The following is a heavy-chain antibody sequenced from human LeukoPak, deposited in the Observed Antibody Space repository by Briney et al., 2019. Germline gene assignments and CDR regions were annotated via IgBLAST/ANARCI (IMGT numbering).Heavy chain of an antibody. J-gene: IGHJ4*02. CDR1: AYTSTSYG. V-gene: IGHV1-18*04. CDR2: ISAYNGNT. Sequence: ASVKVSCKASAYTSTSYGISWVRQAPGQGLEWMGWISAYNGNTNYAQKLQGRVTMTTDTSTSTAYMELRSLRSDDTAVYYCARVVPAARSSGPPDYWGQGTLVTVSS. D-gene: IGHD2-2*01. CDR3: ARVVPAARSSGPPDY.